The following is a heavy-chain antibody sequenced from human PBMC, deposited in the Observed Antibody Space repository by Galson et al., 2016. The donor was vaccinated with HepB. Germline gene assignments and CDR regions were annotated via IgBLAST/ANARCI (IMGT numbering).Heavy chain of an antibody. D-gene: IGHD3-22*01. CDR3: ARDQNYYDTNEYDY. J-gene: IGHJ4*02. V-gene: IGHV3-30-3*01. CDR1: GFTLSHYA. CDR2: ISYDGSNK. Sequence: SLRLSCAAPGFTLSHYAMDWVRQAPGKGLEWVAFISYDGSNKYYADSVKGRFTVSRDNSKDTLYLQVNSLRAEDTAVYYCARDQNYYDTNEYDYWGQGTLVTVSS.